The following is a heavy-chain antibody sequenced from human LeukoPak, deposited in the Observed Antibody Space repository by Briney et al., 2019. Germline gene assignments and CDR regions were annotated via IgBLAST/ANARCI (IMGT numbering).Heavy chain of an antibody. J-gene: IGHJ4*02. CDR3: ARNKAKSTTTLGY. CDR1: GFTFSSYW. V-gene: IGHV3-7*01. D-gene: IGHD4-11*01. Sequence: GESLRLSCAASGFTFSSYWMSWVRQAPGKGLEWVANINQDGSETFYVDAVKGRFTISRDNAKNSLLLQMNSPRGEDTAVYYCARNKAKSTTTLGYWGQGTLVIVSS. CDR2: INQDGSET.